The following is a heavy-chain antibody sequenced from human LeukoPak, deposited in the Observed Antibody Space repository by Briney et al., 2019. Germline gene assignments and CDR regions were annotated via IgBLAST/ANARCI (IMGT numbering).Heavy chain of an antibody. CDR3: ARSKDRSWPYDY. CDR2: IKEDGSDK. V-gene: IGHV3-7*01. D-gene: IGHD4-11*01. J-gene: IGHJ4*02. CDR1: GFTFSNYW. Sequence: TGGSLRLPCAASGFTFSNYWMAWVRQAPGKGLEWVANIKEDGSDKHYVDSVKGRFTISRDNADNTLYLQMSSLRDDDTAVYFCARSKDRSWPYDYWGQGALVTVSS.